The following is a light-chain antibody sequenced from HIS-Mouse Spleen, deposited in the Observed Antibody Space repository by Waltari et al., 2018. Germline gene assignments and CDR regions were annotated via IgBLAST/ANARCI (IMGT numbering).Light chain of an antibody. CDR1: ALPKQY. CDR3: QSADSSGTGWV. V-gene: IGLV3-25*03. Sequence: SYELTQPPSVSVSPGQTARITCSGDALPKQYAYWYQQKPGQAPVLVIYKDRERPSGIPVRFSGSSSGTTVTLTISGVQAEDEADYYCQSADSSGTGWVFGGGTKLTVL. CDR2: KDR. J-gene: IGLJ3*02.